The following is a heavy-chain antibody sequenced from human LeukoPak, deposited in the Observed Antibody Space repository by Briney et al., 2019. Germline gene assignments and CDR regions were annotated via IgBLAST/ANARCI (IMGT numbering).Heavy chain of an antibody. CDR3: ARASSGWSIDY. CDR2: INGDGSGT. Sequence: GGSLRLSCAASGLTFSRNWMHWVRQGPGKGLVWVSRINGDGSGTNYADSVKGRFTISTDNAKNTLFLQMNSLRAEDTAVYYCARASSGWSIDYWGQGTLVTVSS. CDR1: GLTFSRNW. D-gene: IGHD6-19*01. V-gene: IGHV3-74*01. J-gene: IGHJ4*02.